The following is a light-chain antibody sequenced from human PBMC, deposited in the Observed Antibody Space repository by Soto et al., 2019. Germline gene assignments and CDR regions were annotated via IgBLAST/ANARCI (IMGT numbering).Light chain of an antibody. J-gene: IGKJ2*01. V-gene: IGKV1-39*01. CDR2: AAS. CDR1: QSISSY. CDR3: QQSYNTPRT. Sequence: DIQMTQSPFFLSASVGDRVTITCRASQSISSYLNWYQQKPGKAPKLLIYAASSLQSGVPSRFTGSGSGTDFTLTISSLQREDFATYYCQQSYNTPRTFGHGTKLEIK.